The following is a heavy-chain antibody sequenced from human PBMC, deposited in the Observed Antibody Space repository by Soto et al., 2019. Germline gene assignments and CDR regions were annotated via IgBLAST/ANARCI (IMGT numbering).Heavy chain of an antibody. CDR1: GFTFSSYW. D-gene: IGHD3-10*01. Sequence: EVQLVESGGGLVQPGGSLRLSCAASGFTFSSYWMSWDRQAPGKGLEWVANIKEDGSERYYLDSVKGRSTISRDNAKNSLYLQMDSLRAEDTAVYYCARATGADKEDYWGQGTLVTVSS. J-gene: IGHJ4*02. CDR3: ARATGADKEDY. CDR2: IKEDGSER. V-gene: IGHV3-7*04.